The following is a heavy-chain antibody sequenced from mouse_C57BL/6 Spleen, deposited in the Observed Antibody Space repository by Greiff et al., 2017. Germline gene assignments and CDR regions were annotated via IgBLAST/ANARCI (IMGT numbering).Heavy chain of an antibody. D-gene: IGHD1-1*01. J-gene: IGHJ2*01. CDR1: GYTFTSYW. V-gene: IGHV1-64*01. CDR2: IHPNSGST. Sequence: VQLQQPGAELVKPGASVKLSCKASGYTFTSYWMHWVKQRPGQGLEWIGMIHPNSGSTNYNEKFKSKATLTVDKSSSTAYMQLSSLTSDDSAFYYCARSSYYYGSYFDYWGQGTTLTVSS. CDR3: ARSSYYYGSYFDY.